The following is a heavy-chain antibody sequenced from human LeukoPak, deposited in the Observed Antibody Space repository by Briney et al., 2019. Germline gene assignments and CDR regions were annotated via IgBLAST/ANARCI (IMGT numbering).Heavy chain of an antibody. J-gene: IGHJ2*01. CDR3: ARPEMERRPWYFDL. D-gene: IGHD1-1*01. CDR2: IYYSGST. CDR1: GGSISSYY. Sequence: SSETLSLTCTASGGSISSYYWSWIRQPPGKGLEWIGYIYYSGSTNYNPSPKSRVTISVDTSKNQFSLKLNSVTAADKAVYYSARPEMERRPWYFDLWGRGTLVTVSS. V-gene: IGHV4-59*08.